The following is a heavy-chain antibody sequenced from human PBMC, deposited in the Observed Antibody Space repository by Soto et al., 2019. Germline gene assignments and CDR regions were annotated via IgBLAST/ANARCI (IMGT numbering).Heavy chain of an antibody. CDR2: ISPNGDST. CDR1: GFIFNSYD. Sequence: GGSLRLSCSASGFIFNSYDIHWVRQAPGKGLEYVSAISPNGDSTQYADSVKGRFTMSRDNSKNTVFLQMNSLGAEDTSVYYCGRQFCSYTTYYTGGFDYWGQGTLVTVSS. J-gene: IGHJ4*02. D-gene: IGHD2-2*02. CDR3: GRQFCSYTTYYTGGFDY. V-gene: IGHV3-64D*06.